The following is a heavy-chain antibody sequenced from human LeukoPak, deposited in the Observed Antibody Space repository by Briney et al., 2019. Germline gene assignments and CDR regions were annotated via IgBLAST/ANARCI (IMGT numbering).Heavy chain of an antibody. V-gene: IGHV3-7*01. CDR1: GFTFSTYW. J-gene: IGHJ5*02. D-gene: IGHD3-3*01. Sequence: GGSLRLSCAASGFTFSTYWMNWFRQTPGKGLEWVAKIRGDGGEKDHVASVKGRFTISRDNSKNILFLQMNSLRPEDTAVCCCAKDWSGDYNWSDPWGQGTLVTVSS. CDR2: IRGDGGEK. CDR3: AKDWSGDYNWSDP.